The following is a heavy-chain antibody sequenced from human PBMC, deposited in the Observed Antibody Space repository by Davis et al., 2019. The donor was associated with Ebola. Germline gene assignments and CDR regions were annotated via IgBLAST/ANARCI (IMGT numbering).Heavy chain of an antibody. CDR1: GGSFSGYY. D-gene: IGHD3/OR15-3a*01. Sequence: SETLSLTCAVYGGSFSGYYWSWIRQPPGKGLEWIGEINHSGSTNYNPSLKSRVTISVDTSKNQFSLKLSSVTAADTAVYYCARAEVGHASPFDCWGQGTLVTVSS. V-gene: IGHV4-34*01. CDR2: INHSGST. CDR3: ARAEVGHASPFDC. J-gene: IGHJ4*02.